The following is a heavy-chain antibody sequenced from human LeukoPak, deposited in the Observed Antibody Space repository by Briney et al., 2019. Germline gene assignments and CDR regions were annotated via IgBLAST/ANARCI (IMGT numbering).Heavy chain of an antibody. CDR3: ARGRIAAAGNWFDP. CDR2: INYSEKP. CDR1: GYSIRSGYH. D-gene: IGHD6-13*01. V-gene: IGHV4-38-2*02. J-gene: IGHJ5*02. Sequence: PSETLSLTCSVSGYSIRSGYHWAWIRQPPGKGLEWIGSINYSEKPYYNPSLKSRVTISVDTSKNQFSLKLSSVTAADTAVYYCARGRIAAAGNWFDPWGQGTLVTVSS.